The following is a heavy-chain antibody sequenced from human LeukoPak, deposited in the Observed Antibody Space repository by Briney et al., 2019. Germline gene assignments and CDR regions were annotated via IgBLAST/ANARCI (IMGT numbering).Heavy chain of an antibody. J-gene: IGHJ6*03. CDR3: ARVWFGELCEYYYYMDV. CDR2: IYPNSGGT. D-gene: IGHD3-10*01. V-gene: IGHV1-2*06. Sequence: GASVKVSCKASGYTFTGYYMHWVRQAPGQGLEWMGRIYPNSGGTNYAQKFQGRVTMTRDTSISTAYMALSRLRSDDTAVYYCARVWFGELCEYYYYMDVWGKGTTVTVSS. CDR1: GYTFTGYY.